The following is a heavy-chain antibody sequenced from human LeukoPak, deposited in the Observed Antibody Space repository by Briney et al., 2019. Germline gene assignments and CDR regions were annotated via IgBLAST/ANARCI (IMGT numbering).Heavy chain of an antibody. V-gene: IGHV4-34*01. D-gene: IGHD4-11*01. Sequence: SETLSXXRAVYGGSXXXXXXXWIRQPPGKXLXXXXEINHRGSTNYNPSLKSRVTISVDTSKNQFALKLSPETAADTAVYYCARDDPLTTVPNFDYWGQGTLVTVSS. CDR2: INHRGST. CDR3: ARDDPLTTVPNFDY. CDR1: GGSXXXXX. J-gene: IGHJ4*02.